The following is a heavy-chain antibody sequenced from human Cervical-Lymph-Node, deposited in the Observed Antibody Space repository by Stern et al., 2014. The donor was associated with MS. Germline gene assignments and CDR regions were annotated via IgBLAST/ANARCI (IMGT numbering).Heavy chain of an antibody. CDR2: IYWGDDK. J-gene: IGHJ4*02. CDR3: AHSRVKYCRGGTCYSSLFDY. D-gene: IGHD2-15*01. V-gene: IGHV2-5*02. Sequence: QVTLKESGPTLVKPTQTVTLTCTLSGFSVATAGVGVGWIRQPPGKALEWLAVIYWGDDKLYSPSLKNRLTIIKDTSKNQVVLTMTNVDPVDTATYYCAHSRVKYCRGGTCYSSLFDYWGQGTLVTVSS. CDR1: GFSVATAGVG.